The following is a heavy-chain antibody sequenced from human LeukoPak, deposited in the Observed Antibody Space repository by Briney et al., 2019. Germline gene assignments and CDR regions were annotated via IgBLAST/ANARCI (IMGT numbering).Heavy chain of an antibody. Sequence: GGSLRLSCAASGFTFSNYWMSWVRQAPGKGLEWVSVIYSGGSTYYADSVKGRFTISRDNSKNTLYLQMNSLRAEDTAVYYCARAKAKIPYYYDSSGYYWDYWGQGTLVTVSS. CDR3: ARAKAKIPYYYDSSGYYWDY. CDR1: GFTFSNYW. J-gene: IGHJ4*02. D-gene: IGHD3-22*01. CDR2: IYSGGST. V-gene: IGHV3-66*01.